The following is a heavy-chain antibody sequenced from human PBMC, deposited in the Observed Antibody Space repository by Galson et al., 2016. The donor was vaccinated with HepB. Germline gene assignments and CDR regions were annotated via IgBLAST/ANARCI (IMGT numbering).Heavy chain of an antibody. Sequence: TLSLTCTVSGGSIISGSHYWTWIRQPAGKGLEWIGGISTSGTTKYNPSLRSRVTISADTSKTQLSLELSSVTASDTAMYYCARMPDSWGQGTLVTVSS. J-gene: IGHJ4*02. D-gene: IGHD2-2*01. CDR1: GGSIISGSHY. V-gene: IGHV4-61*02. CDR2: ISTSGTT. CDR3: ARMPDS.